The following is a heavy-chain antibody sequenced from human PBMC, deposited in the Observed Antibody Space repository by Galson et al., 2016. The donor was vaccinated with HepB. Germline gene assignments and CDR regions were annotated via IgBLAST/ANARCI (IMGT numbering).Heavy chain of an antibody. CDR1: GGSFSGFY. D-gene: IGHD2-15*01. CDR2: INHVGTT. J-gene: IGHJ6*02. V-gene: IGHV4-34*01. CDR3: ARGLEAESRAVVVAATPPPHSYYYGIDV. Sequence: SETLSLTCAVYGGSFSGFYWSWIRQPPGKGLEWVGEINHVGTTNYNPSLKSRVTLSVDTSRNRFSLEVSPVTAADTAVYYCARGLEAESRAVVVAATPPPHSYYYGIDVWGQGTTVVVSS.